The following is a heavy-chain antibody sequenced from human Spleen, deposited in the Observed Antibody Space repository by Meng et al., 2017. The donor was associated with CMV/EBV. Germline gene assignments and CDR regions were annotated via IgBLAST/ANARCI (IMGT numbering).Heavy chain of an antibody. CDR3: ASHTPPYCSSTSCYLDYYGMDV. CDR1: GGAFSDYT. D-gene: IGHD2-2*01. Sequence: ASVKVSCKASGGAFSDYTISWVRQAPGQGLEWMGIINPSGGSTSYAQKFQGRVTMTRDTSTSTVYMELSSLRSEDTAVYYCASHTPPYCSSTSCYLDYYGMDVWGQGTTVTVSS. V-gene: IGHV1-46*01. CDR2: INPSGGST. J-gene: IGHJ6*02.